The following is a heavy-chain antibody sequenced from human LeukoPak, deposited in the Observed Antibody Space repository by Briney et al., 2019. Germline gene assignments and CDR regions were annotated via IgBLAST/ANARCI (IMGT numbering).Heavy chain of an antibody. V-gene: IGHV1-2*02. D-gene: IGHD3-22*01. CDR2: INPNSGGT. Sequence: GASVKVSCKASGYTFTGYYMHWVRQAPGQGLEWMGWINPNSGGTSYAQKFQGRVTMTRDTSISTAYMELSRLRSDDTAVYYCARDPLLVVVTFNWFDPWGQGTLVTVSS. CDR3: ARDPLLVVVTFNWFDP. J-gene: IGHJ5*02. CDR1: GYTFTGYY.